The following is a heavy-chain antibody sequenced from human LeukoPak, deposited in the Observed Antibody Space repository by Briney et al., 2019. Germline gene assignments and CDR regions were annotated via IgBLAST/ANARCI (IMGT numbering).Heavy chain of an antibody. CDR2: IYYSGST. D-gene: IGHD3-22*01. CDR3: ARDLAFVYYYDSSGYFDAFDI. CDR1: GGSISSGGYY. V-gene: IGHV4-31*03. J-gene: IGHJ3*02. Sequence: SQTLSLTCTVSGGSISSGGYYWSWIRQHPGKGLEWIGYIYYSGSTYYNPSLKSRVTISVDTSKNQFSLKLSSVTAADTAVYYCARDLAFVYYYDSSGYFDAFDIWGQGTMVTVSS.